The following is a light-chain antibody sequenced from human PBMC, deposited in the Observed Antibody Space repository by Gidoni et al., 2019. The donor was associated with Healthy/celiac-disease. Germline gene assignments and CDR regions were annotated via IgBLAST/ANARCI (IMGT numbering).Light chain of an antibody. J-gene: IGKJ3*01. CDR1: KDISNY. CDR2: DAS. V-gene: IGKV1-33*01. Sequence: EIQMTQSPSTLSASVGDRVTITCQANKDISNYLNWYQQKPGKAPKLLIYDASNLETRVPSRFSGSGSGTDFTFTISSLQPEDIATYYCQQYDNLTFGPGTKVDIK. CDR3: QQYDNLT.